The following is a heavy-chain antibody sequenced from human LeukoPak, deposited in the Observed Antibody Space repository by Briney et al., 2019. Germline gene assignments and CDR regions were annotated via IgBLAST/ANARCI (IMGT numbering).Heavy chain of an antibody. CDR2: ISGSGGST. V-gene: IGHV3-23*01. J-gene: IGHJ3*02. D-gene: IGHD4/OR15-4a*01. CDR3: AKDRGADAFDI. Sequence: PGRSLRLSCAASGFTFSSYGMHWVRQAPGKGLEWVPAISGSGGSTYYADSVKGRFTISRDNSKNTLYLQMNSLRAEDTAVYYCAKDRGADAFDIWGQGTMVTVSS. CDR1: GFTFSSYG.